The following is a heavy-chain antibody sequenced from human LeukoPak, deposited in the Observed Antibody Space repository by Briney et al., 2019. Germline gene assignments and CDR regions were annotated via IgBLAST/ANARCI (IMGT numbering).Heavy chain of an antibody. J-gene: IGHJ4*02. D-gene: IGHD3-10*01. Sequence: SETLSLTCTVSGGAISGSFWSWIRQPPEEGLEWIGFIYHSGSTNYTPSLRSRVTLSLDTSKNQFSLQLSSLTAADTAVYYCARHTSDGLGTYRIFARWGQGTLVTVSS. V-gene: IGHV4-59*01. CDR2: IYHSGST. CDR3: ARHTSDGLGTYRIFAR. CDR1: GGAISGSF.